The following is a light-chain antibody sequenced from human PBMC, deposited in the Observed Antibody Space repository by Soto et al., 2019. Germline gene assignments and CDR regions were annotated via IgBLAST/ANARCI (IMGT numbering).Light chain of an antibody. CDR2: GVR. CDR3: SSYTSSSTPYV. Sequence: QSALTQPTSVSGSPGQSITISCTGNSNDIGAYNYVSWYQQHPGKAPRLLIHGVRNRPSGVSNRFSGSKSGNTASLTISGLQAEDEADYYCSSYTSSSTPYVFGTGTKLTVL. CDR1: SNDIGAYNY. J-gene: IGLJ1*01. V-gene: IGLV2-14*01.